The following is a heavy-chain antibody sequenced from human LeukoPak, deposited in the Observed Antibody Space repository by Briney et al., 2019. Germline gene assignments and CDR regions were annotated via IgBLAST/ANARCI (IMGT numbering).Heavy chain of an antibody. D-gene: IGHD3-16*01. CDR2: IYYSGST. CDR1: GGSISSYY. V-gene: IGHV4-59*01. J-gene: IGHJ3*02. Sequence: SETLSLTFTVSGGSISSYYWSWIRQPPGKGLEWIGYIYYSGSTNYNPSLKSRVTIPVDTSKNQFSLKLSSVTAADTAVYYCARLSPQNSPGGYDAFDIWGQGTMVTVSS. CDR3: ARLSPQNSPGGYDAFDI.